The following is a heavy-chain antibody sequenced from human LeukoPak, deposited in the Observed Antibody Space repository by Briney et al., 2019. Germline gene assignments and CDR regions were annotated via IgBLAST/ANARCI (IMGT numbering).Heavy chain of an antibody. CDR2: IKQDGSEE. CDR1: GFTFSSYW. J-gene: IGHJ4*02. V-gene: IGHV3-7*01. CDR3: ARGGGVVVPAAIMMYFDY. Sequence: GGSLRLSCAASGFTFSSYWMSWVRQAPGKGLEWVANIKQDGSEEYYVDSVKGRFTISRDNAKNSLYLQMNSLRAEDTAVYYCARGGGVVVPAAIMMYFDYWGQGTLVTVSS. D-gene: IGHD2-2*01.